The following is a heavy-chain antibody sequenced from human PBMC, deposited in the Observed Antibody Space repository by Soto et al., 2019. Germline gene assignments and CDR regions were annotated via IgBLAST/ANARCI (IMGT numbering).Heavy chain of an antibody. CDR3: ARGAYYYDSSGPNDY. V-gene: IGHV1-69*13. CDR1: GGTFSSYA. Sequence: GASVKVSFKASGGTFSSYAISWVRQAPGQGLEWMGGIIPIFGTANYAQKFQGRVTITADESTSTAYMELSSLRSEDTAVYYCARGAYYYDSSGPNDYWGQGTLVTVSS. D-gene: IGHD3-22*01. J-gene: IGHJ4*02. CDR2: IIPIFGTA.